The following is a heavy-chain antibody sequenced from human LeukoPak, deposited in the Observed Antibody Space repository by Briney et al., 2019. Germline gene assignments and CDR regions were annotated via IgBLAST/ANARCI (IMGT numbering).Heavy chain of an antibody. CDR3: ARDLHCSGGSCYPR. CDR1: VYTFTGYY. V-gene: IGHV1-2*02. D-gene: IGHD2-15*01. Sequence: GASVKVSRKASVYTFTGYYMRCVRHAPRQGLGRVRWINANSGGTNYTQKIQGSVTMTRNTSISTAYMELSRLRSDDTAVYYCARDLHCSGGSCYPRWGQGTLVSASS. CDR2: INANSGGT. J-gene: IGHJ4*02.